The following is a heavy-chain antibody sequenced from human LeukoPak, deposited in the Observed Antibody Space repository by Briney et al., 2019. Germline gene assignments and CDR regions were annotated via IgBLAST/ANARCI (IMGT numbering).Heavy chain of an antibody. Sequence: PGGSLRLSCAASGFTFSSYWMSWVRRAPGKGLGWVANIKQDGSEKTYVDSVRARFTISRDNAKNSLYLQMNSLRAEETAVYYCARGARGYSYGETIDYWGQGTLVTVSS. CDR2: IKQDGSEK. V-gene: IGHV3-7*03. CDR3: ARGARGYSYGETIDY. J-gene: IGHJ4*02. CDR1: GFTFSSYW. D-gene: IGHD5-18*01.